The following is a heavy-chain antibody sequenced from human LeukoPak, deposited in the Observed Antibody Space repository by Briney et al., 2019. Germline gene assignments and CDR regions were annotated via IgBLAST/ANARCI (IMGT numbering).Heavy chain of an antibody. D-gene: IGHD1-26*01. CDR2: IVVGSGNT. CDR1: GFTFTSSA. V-gene: IGHV1-58*01. J-gene: IGHJ6*02. Sequence: ASVNVSCTASGFTFTSSAVQWVRQARGQRLEWIGWIVVGSGNTNYAQKFQERVTITRDMSTSTAYMELSSLRSEDTAVYYCAAGTQWELNYYYYGMDVWGQGTTVTVSS. CDR3: AAGTQWELNYYYYGMDV.